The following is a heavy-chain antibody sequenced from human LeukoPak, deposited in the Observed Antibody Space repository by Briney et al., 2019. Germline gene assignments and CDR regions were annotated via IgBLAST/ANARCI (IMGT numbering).Heavy chain of an antibody. J-gene: IGHJ3*01. D-gene: IGHD5-12*01. CDR2: NYPGDSDT. V-gene: IGHV5-51*01. CDR3: ARRVSSSGFDAFDV. Sequence: RGGPLQISCKGSGSRFATYWIGWVRQLPGKGLEGRGINYPGDSDTTYSPSFQGQVTMSADKSISTAYLQWSSLKASDTAMYYCARRVSSSGFDAFDVWGQGTMVTVSS. CDR1: GSRFATYW.